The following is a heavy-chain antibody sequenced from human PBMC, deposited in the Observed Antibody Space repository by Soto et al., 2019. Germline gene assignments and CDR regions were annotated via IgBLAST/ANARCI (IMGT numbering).Heavy chain of an antibody. V-gene: IGHV3-11*01. CDR2: IGSSGSIK. Sequence: QVHLVESGGGLVKPGGSRRLSCAASGFTFSDYYMSWIRQAPGKGLEWLSYIGSSGSIKYYADSVKGRFTISRDNAKNSLYLQMNSLRTEDTAVYYCARDRGGFYFDYWGQRTRVAVSS. CDR1: GFTFSDYY. CDR3: ARDRGGFYFDY. J-gene: IGHJ4*02.